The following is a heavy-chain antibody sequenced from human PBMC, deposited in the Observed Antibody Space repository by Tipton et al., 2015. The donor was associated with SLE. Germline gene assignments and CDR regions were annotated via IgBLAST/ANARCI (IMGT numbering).Heavy chain of an antibody. CDR3: VRAGATPYEYVLGRPPDYYMDV. J-gene: IGHJ6*03. V-gene: IGHV4-31*03. CDR2: ISKSGRT. D-gene: IGHD3-16*01. CDR1: GFSVSNGDYY. Sequence: TLSLTCTVSGFSVSNGDYYWTWIRQLPGKGLEWIGYISKSGRTHYNPSLQSRLTMSLDTSKNQFSLKMTSMTAADTALYFCVRAGATPYEYVLGRPPDYYMDVWGKGSTVAVSS.